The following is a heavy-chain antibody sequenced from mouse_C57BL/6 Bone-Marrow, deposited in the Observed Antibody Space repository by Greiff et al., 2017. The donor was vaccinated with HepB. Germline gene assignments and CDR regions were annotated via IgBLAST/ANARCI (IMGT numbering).Heavy chain of an antibody. J-gene: IGHJ4*01. D-gene: IGHD4-1*02. Sequence: DVQLVESEGGLVQPGSSMKLSCTASGFTFSDYYMAWVRQVPEKGLEWVANINYDGSSTYYLDSLKSRFIISRDNAKNILYLQMSSLKSEDTATYYCAREATGDYYYAMDYWGQGTSVTVSS. CDR2: INYDGSST. CDR1: GFTFSDYY. V-gene: IGHV5-16*01. CDR3: AREATGDYYYAMDY.